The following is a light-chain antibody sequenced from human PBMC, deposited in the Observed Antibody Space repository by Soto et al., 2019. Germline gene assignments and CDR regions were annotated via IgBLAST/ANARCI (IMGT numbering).Light chain of an antibody. J-gene: IGKJ2*01. CDR1: QSVSSL. CDR3: QQYNSYSS. Sequence: DIQMTQSPSTLSASVGDRVTITCRASQSVSSLLAWYQQKPGKAPKLLIYKASTLESGVPSRFSGSGSGTEFTLTISSLQPDDFATYYCQQYNSYSSFGQGTRLEI. V-gene: IGKV1-5*03. CDR2: KAS.